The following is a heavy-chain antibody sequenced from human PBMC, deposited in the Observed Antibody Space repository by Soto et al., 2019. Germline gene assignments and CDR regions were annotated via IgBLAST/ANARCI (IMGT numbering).Heavy chain of an antibody. D-gene: IGHD3-22*01. J-gene: IGHJ3*01. V-gene: IGHV3-33*01. CDR2: IWYDGSNK. CDR1: GFTFSSYG. CDR3: ARGRTLYYYDSSVLTD. Sequence: GGSLRLSCAASGFTFSSYGMHWVRQAPGKGLEWVAVIWYDGSNKYYADSVKGRFTISRDNSKNTLFLQMNSLRAEDTAGYYCARGRTLYYYDSSVLTDWGQGTMVTVSS.